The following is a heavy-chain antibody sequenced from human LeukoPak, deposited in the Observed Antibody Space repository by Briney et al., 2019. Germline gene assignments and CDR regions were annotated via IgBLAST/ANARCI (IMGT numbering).Heavy chain of an antibody. CDR3: AKIVGAATPSFGP. CDR1: GYTFTGYY. J-gene: IGHJ5*02. Sequence: ASVKVSCKASGYTFTGYYMHWVRQAPGQGREWMGRINPNSGGTNYAQKFQGRVTMTMDTSISTAYMELSRLRSDVTAVYYGAKIVGAATPSFGPWGQGTLVTVSS. V-gene: IGHV1-2*06. CDR2: INPNSGGT. D-gene: IGHD1-26*01.